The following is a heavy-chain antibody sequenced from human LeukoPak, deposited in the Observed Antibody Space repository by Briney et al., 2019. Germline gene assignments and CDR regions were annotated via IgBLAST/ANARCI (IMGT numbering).Heavy chain of an antibody. CDR1: GNTFTSYA. J-gene: IGHJ5*01. D-gene: IGHD4-17*01. Sequence: ASVKVSFKASGNTFTSYAMNWVRQAPGQGLEWMGWINTNTGNPTYAQGFTGRFVLSLDTSVSTAYLQINSLRAEDTAVYYCARGYVPYGDYVYWFDPWGQGTLLTVSS. CDR2: INTNTGNP. CDR3: ARGYVPYGDYVYWFDP. V-gene: IGHV7-4-1*02.